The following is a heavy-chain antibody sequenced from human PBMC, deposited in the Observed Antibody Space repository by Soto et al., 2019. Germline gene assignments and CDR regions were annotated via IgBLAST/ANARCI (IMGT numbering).Heavy chain of an antibody. CDR3: ARDTNDYRNYVFLPPSGFAP. Sequence: ASVKVSCKASGYTFTSYAISWLRQAPGQGLEWMGWISAYNGNTNYAQKLQGRVTMTTDTSTSTAYMELRSLRSDDTAVYYCARDTNDYRNYVFLPPSGFAPWGQGTLVTVSS. V-gene: IGHV1-18*01. CDR1: GYTFTSYA. CDR2: ISAYNGNT. D-gene: IGHD4-4*01. J-gene: IGHJ5*02.